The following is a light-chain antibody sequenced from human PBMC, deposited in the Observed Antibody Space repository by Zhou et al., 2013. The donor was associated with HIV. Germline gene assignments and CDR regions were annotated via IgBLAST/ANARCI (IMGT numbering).Light chain of an antibody. Sequence: EIVLTQSPGTLSLSPGERATLSCRASQGVISNYLAWYQQKPGQAPRLLIYATSSRATGIPDRFSGSGSGTDFTLTISRLEPDDFAVYYCQQYGSSPRTFGQGTNVEIK. CDR2: ATS. V-gene: IGKV3-20*01. CDR3: QQYGSSPRT. J-gene: IGKJ1*01. CDR1: QGVISNY.